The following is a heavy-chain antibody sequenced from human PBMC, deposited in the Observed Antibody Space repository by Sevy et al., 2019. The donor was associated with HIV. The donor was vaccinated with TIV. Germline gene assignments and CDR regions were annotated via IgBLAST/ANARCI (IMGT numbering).Heavy chain of an antibody. D-gene: IGHD3-9*01. Sequence: GGSLRLSCAGSGLTLSSCGMHWARQAPGKGLEWVAVISYDGSNKYYAESVKGRFTTSRDTSKNTLYLQMNSLRAEDTAVYYCAKDFTGFYGMDVWGQGTTVTVSS. V-gene: IGHV3-30*18. J-gene: IGHJ6*02. CDR1: GLTLSSCG. CDR3: AKDFTGFYGMDV. CDR2: ISYDGSNK.